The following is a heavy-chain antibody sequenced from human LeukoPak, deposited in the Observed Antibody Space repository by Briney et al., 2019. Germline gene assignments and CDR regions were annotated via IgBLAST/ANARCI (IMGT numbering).Heavy chain of an antibody. D-gene: IGHD6-6*01. CDR2: INPNSGGT. CDR3: ARDESSSFDY. Sequence: ASVKASCKASGYTFTGHYMHWVRQAPGQGLEWMGRINPNSGGTNYAQKFQDRVTMTRDTSISTAYMELSRLRSDDTAVYYCARDESSSFDYWGQGTLVTVSS. CDR1: GYTFTGHY. J-gene: IGHJ4*02. V-gene: IGHV1-2*06.